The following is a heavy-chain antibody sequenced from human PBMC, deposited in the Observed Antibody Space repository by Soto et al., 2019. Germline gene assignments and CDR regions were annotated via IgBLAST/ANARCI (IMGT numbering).Heavy chain of an antibody. CDR3: ASLAFLGYVEYFQH. D-gene: IGHD7-27*01. J-gene: IGHJ1*01. CDR1: GGSISSSSYY. Sequence: QLQLQASCPGLVKPSETLSLTCTVSGGSISSSSYYWVWIRQPPGKGLEWIGWVYYSGSTYYNPSLKSRVTISVVTSKNQFAMELSSVTAADTAEYYCASLAFLGYVEYFQHWGQGTLVTVSS. V-gene: IGHV4-39*01. CDR2: VYYSGST.